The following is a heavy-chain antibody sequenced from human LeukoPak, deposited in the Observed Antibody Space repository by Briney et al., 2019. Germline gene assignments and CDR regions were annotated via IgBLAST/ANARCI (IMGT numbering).Heavy chain of an antibody. J-gene: IGHJ4*02. V-gene: IGHV3-21*01. CDR3: ARLAMGGNYFDY. CDR1: GFTFSSYS. Sequence: GGSLRLSCAASGFTFSSYSMNWVRQAPGKGLEWVSSISSSSSYIYYADSAKGRFTISRDNAKNSLYLQMNSLRAEDTALYYCARLAMGGNYFDYWGQGTLVTVSS. D-gene: IGHD5-18*01. CDR2: ISSSSSYI.